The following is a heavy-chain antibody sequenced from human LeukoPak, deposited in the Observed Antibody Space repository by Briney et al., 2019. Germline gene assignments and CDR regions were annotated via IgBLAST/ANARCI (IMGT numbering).Heavy chain of an antibody. CDR1: GGTFSSYA. Sequence: ASVKVSCKASGGTFSSYAISWVRQAPGQGLEWMGGIIPIFGTANYAQKFQGRVTITADESTSTAYMELSSLRSEDTAVYYCALADIVVVPAAHYHYYGMDVWGKGTTVTVSS. CDR3: ALADIVVVPAAHYHYYGMDV. J-gene: IGHJ6*04. CDR2: IIPIFGTA. V-gene: IGHV1-69*13. D-gene: IGHD2-2*01.